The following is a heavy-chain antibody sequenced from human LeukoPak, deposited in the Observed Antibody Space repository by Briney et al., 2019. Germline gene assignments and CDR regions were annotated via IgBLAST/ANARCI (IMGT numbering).Heavy chain of an antibody. CDR2: IKQGGSEK. Sequence: SGGPLRLSCAASGFTFSGSCMSWVRQAPGKGLEWVANIKQGGSEKYYVDSVKGRFTISRDNAKNSLYLQMNSLRAEDTAVYYCARGGGSYEYWGQRTLVTVSS. CDR1: GFTFSGSC. V-gene: IGHV3-7*01. CDR3: ARGGGSYEY. D-gene: IGHD2-15*01. J-gene: IGHJ4*02.